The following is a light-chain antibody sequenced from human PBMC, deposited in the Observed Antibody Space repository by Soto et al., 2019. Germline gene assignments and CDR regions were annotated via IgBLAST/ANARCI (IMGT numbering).Light chain of an antibody. Sequence: ILMTQSPSSLSASVGDRVIITCRSDHSINNYLNWYQQRPGKVPKLLIYAASTLQSGVPSRFSGSGSGRVFALTINSLQPEDFATYYCQQSYSTLVTFGRGTRVEI. CDR3: QQSYSTLVT. J-gene: IGKJ2*01. V-gene: IGKV1-39*01. CDR2: AAS. CDR1: HSINNY.